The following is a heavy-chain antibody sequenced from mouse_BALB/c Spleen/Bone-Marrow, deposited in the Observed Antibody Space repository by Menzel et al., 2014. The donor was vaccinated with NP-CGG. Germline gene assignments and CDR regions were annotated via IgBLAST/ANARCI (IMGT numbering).Heavy chain of an antibody. D-gene: IGHD2-1*01. CDR3: ARVYYGNLDH. CDR2: VSPGDGDT. Sequence: VQLKQHGAELVRPGSSVKISCKASGYAFSTYWMNWVKQRPGQGLEWIGQVSPGDGDTNYNGKFRGKATLTADKSSSTAYIQLSSLTSEDSAVYFCARVYYGNLDHWGQGTTLTVAS. V-gene: IGHV1-80*01. CDR1: GYAFSTYW. J-gene: IGHJ2*01.